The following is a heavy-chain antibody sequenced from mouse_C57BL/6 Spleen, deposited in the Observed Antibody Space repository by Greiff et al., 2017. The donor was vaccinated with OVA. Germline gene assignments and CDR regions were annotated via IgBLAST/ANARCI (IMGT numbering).Heavy chain of an antibody. CDR1: GFNIKDDY. CDR3: TTKNYYGSSYWCFDV. V-gene: IGHV14-4*01. D-gene: IGHD1-1*01. J-gene: IGHJ1*03. Sequence: VHVKQSGAELVRPGASVKLSCTASGFNIKDDYMHWVKQRPEHGLEWIGWIDPENGDTEYASKFKGKATITADTSSNTAYLQLSSLTSEDTAVYSCTTKNYYGSSYWCFDVWGTGTTVTVSA. CDR2: IDPENGDT.